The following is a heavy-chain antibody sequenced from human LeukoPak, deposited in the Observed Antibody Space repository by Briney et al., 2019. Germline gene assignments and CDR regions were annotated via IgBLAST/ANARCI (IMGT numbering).Heavy chain of an antibody. CDR1: GFIFSDYY. V-gene: IGHV3-72*01. CDR3: VRCHTGTRLYYFDY. Sequence: PGGSLRLSCAGSGFIFSDYYVDWVRQAPGKGLEWVGRSRNKANSYTTEYAASVKGRFTISRDESQSSLNLQMNSLKVEDTAVYFCVRCHTGTRLYYFDYWGQGTLVTVSS. J-gene: IGHJ4*02. D-gene: IGHD3-16*01. CDR2: SRNKANSYTT.